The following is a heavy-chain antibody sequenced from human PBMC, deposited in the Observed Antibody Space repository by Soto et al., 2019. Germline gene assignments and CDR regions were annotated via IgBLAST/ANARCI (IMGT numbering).Heavy chain of an antibody. D-gene: IGHD3-10*01. CDR3: AKELLCFGEALWGSNNYYYGMDV. J-gene: IGHJ6*02. CDR1: GFTFSSYA. V-gene: IGHV3-23*01. CDR2: ISGSGGST. Sequence: GGSLRLSCAASGFTFSSYAMSWVRQAPGKGLEWVSAISGSGGSTYYADSVKGRFTISRDNSKYTLYLQMNSLRAEDTAVYYCAKELLCFGEALWGSNNYYYGMDVWGQ.